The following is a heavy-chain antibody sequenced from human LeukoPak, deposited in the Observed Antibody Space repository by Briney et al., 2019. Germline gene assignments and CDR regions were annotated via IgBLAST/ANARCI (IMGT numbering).Heavy chain of an antibody. V-gene: IGHV4-4*07. CDR2: IYTSGST. D-gene: IGHD2-2*01. CDR3: ARDRLSRRWFDP. CDR1: GGSISSYH. Sequence: SETLSLTCTVSGGSISSYHWSWIRQPAGKGLEWIGRIYTSGSTNYNPSLKSRVTMSVDTSKNQFSLKLSSVTAADTAVYYCARDRLSRRWFDPWGQGTLVTVSS. J-gene: IGHJ5*02.